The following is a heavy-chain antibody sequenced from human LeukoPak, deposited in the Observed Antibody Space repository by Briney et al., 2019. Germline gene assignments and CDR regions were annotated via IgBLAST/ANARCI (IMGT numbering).Heavy chain of an antibody. V-gene: IGHV3-11*01. CDR3: GSSYRDYRNLDY. D-gene: IGHD4-17*01. CDR2: ISSSGSTI. CDR1: GFTVSSNY. J-gene: IGHJ4*02. Sequence: GGSLRLSCAVSGFTVSSNYMSWIRQAPGKGLEWVSYISSSGSTIYYADSVKGRFTISRDNAKNSLYLQMNSLRAEDTAVDYCGSSYRDYRNLDYWGPGTLVPGSS.